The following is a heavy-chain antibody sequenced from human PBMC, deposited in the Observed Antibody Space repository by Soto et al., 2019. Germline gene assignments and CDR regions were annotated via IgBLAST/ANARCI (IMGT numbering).Heavy chain of an antibody. Sequence: QVQLQQWGAGLLKPSETLSLTCAVYGGSFSGYYWSWIRQPPGKGLEWIGEINHSGSTNYNPSLKSRVTISVDTSKNQFSLKLSSVTAADTAVYYCARLRAGFMVRGTKDYYYGMDVWGQGTTVTVSS. J-gene: IGHJ6*02. D-gene: IGHD3-10*01. CDR3: ARLRAGFMVRGTKDYYYGMDV. V-gene: IGHV4-34*01. CDR2: INHSGST. CDR1: GGSFSGYY.